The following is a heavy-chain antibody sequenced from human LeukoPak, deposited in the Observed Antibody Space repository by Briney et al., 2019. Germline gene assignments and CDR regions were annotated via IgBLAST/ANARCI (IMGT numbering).Heavy chain of an antibody. CDR2: ISGSGGST. Sequence: PGGSLRLSCAASGFTFSSYAMSWVRQAPGKGLEWVSAISGSGGSTYYADSVKGRFTISRDKSKNTLYLQMNSLRAEDTAVYYCARWSVGSIVPAANRYLSNYYMDVWGKGTTVTVSS. CDR1: GFTFSSYA. CDR3: ARWSVGSIVPAANRYLSNYYMDV. J-gene: IGHJ6*03. D-gene: IGHD2-2*01. V-gene: IGHV3-23*01.